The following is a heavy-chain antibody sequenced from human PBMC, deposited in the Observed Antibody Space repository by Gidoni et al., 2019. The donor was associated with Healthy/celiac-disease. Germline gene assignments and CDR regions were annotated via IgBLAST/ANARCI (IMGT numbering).Heavy chain of an antibody. CDR3: AGGLRYFDWFGWFDP. D-gene: IGHD3-9*01. J-gene: IGHJ5*02. Sequence: QVQLQESGPGLVKPSETLSLTCTVSGGSISSSYWSWIRQPPGKGLEWIGYIYYRGSTNYNPSRKSRVTIAVDTSKNQFSLKLSSVTAADTAVYYCAGGLRYFDWFGWFDPWGQGTLVTVSA. V-gene: IGHV4-59*01. CDR2: IYYRGST. CDR1: GGSISSSY.